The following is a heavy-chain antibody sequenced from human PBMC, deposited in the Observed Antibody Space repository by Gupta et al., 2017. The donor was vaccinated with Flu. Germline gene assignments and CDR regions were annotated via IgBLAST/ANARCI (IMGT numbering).Heavy chain of an antibody. V-gene: IGHV3-33*06. CDR1: GFTFRSYA. Sequence: QVQLVESGGGVVQPGRSLRLSCAASGFTFRSYAMHWVRQAPGKGLEWVAVIWYDGSNRYYADSVKGRFTISRDNPENTLYLQMNSLRAEDTAVYYCAKSYYYDSSGYQGYFQHWGQGTLVTVSS. CDR2: IWYDGSNR. CDR3: AKSYYYDSSGYQGYFQH. D-gene: IGHD3-22*01. J-gene: IGHJ1*01.